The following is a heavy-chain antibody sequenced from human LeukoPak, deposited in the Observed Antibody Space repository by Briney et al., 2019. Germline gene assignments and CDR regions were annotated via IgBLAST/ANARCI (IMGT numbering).Heavy chain of an antibody. D-gene: IGHD6-13*01. V-gene: IGHV4-61*08. J-gene: IGHJ4*02. Sequence: SQTLSLTCTVAGGSISSGDYYWSWIRQPPGKGLEWIGYIYYSGSTNYNPSLKSRVTMSVDTSKNQFSLKLSSVTAADTAVYYCARDLGIAAAGTGGYFDYWGQGTLVTVSS. CDR2: IYYSGST. CDR3: ARDLGIAAAGTGGYFDY. CDR1: GGSISSGDYY.